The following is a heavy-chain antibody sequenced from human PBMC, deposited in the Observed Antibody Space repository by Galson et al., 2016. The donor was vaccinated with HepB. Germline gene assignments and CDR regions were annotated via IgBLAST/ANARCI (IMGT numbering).Heavy chain of an antibody. CDR1: GFSVSDNY. CDR2: IYSDGRT. CDR3: ATRLGYCRGGTCFGRY. V-gene: IGHV3-53*01. Sequence: SLRLSYAVSGFSVSDNYMSWVRQAPGKGLEWVSLIYSDGRTHHVESVKGRFTISRDNTKNTVYLHMNSLRVEDSAIYYCATRLGYCRGGTCFGRYWGQGSLVIVS. D-gene: IGHD2-15*01. J-gene: IGHJ1*01.